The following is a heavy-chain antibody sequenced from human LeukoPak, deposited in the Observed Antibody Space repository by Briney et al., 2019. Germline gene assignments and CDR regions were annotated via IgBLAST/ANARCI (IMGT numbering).Heavy chain of an antibody. CDR1: GFTFTNYA. Sequence: PGGSLRLSCAASGFTFTNYAMSWVRQTPGKGLEWVSATVGSRPDTYHADSVKGRFTISRDNAKNSLYLQMNSLRAEDTAVYYCARRRDSGSLQHFDYWGQGTLVTVSS. V-gene: IGHV3-23*01. D-gene: IGHD1-26*01. J-gene: IGHJ4*02. CDR2: TVGSRPDT. CDR3: ARRRDSGSLQHFDY.